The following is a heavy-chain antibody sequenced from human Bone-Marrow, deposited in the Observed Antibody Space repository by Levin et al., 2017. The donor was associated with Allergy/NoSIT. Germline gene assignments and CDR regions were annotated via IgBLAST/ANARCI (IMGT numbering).Heavy chain of an antibody. CDR3: ARDGQGHSSSPY. CDR2: IYSGGST. CDR1: GFSVSKNF. V-gene: IGHV3-66*01. D-gene: IGHD6-6*01. J-gene: IGHJ4*02. Sequence: GGSLRLSCAASGFSVSKNFLNWVRQVPGKGLEWVSLIYSGGSTHYADSVKGRFTISRDNSRNTLYLQMNSLRVADTAVFYFARDGQGHSSSPYWGQGTLVTVSS.